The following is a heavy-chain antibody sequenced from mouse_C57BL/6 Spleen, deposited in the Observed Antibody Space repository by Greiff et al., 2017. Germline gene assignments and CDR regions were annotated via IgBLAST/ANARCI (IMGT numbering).Heavy chain of an antibody. D-gene: IGHD1-1*01. CDR1: GYTFTSYW. Sequence: QVQLKQPGAELVKPGASVKLSCKASGYTFTSYWMHWVKQRPGQGLEWIGMIHPNSGSTNYNEKFKSKATLTVDKSSSTAYMQLSSLTSEDSAVYYCARSPSGSSLYYAMDYWGQGTSVTVSS. J-gene: IGHJ4*01. CDR2: IHPNSGST. V-gene: IGHV1-64*01. CDR3: ARSPSGSSLYYAMDY.